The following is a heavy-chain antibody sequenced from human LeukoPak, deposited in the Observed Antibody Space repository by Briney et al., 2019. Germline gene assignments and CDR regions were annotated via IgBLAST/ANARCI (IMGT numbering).Heavy chain of an antibody. D-gene: IGHD6-19*01. CDR2: MNPNSGNT. CDR1: GYTFTSYD. CDR3: ARGTSSGWYRYFDY. Sequence: ASVKVSCKASGYTFTSYDINWVRQATGQGLEWMGWMNPNSGNTGYAQKFQGRVTMTRNTSISTAYMELSSLRSEDTAVYYCARGTSSGWYRYFDYWGQGTLVTVSS. V-gene: IGHV1-8*01. J-gene: IGHJ4*02.